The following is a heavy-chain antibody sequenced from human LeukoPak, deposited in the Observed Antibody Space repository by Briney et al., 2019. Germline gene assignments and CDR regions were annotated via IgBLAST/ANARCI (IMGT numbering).Heavy chain of an antibody. CDR3: ASESSYTWTGNFDY. D-gene: IGHD1-20*01. CDR2: ICSNGGST. V-gene: IGHV3-23*01. CDR1: GFTFSSCA. J-gene: IGHJ4*02. Sequence: GGSLRLSCAASGFTFSSCAMSWVRQTPGKGLEWVSSICSNGGSTYYADSVKGRFTISRDNSKNTLYLQMNSLRAEDTAVYYCASESSYTWTGNFDYWGQGTLVTVSS.